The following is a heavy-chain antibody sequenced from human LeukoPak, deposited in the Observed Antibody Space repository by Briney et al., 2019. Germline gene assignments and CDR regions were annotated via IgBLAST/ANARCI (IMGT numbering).Heavy chain of an antibody. V-gene: IGHV3-7*01. CDR3: ARVGVGGTSYYYYGMDV. Sequence: GGSLRLSCAASGFTFNNYWMSWVRQAPGKGLEWVANIKQDGSEKYYVDSVKGRFTISRDNVKNSLYLQMNSLRAEDTAAYYCARVGVGGTSYYYYGMDVWGQGTTVTVSS. CDR1: GFTFNNYW. J-gene: IGHJ6*02. CDR2: IKQDGSEK. D-gene: IGHD1-26*01.